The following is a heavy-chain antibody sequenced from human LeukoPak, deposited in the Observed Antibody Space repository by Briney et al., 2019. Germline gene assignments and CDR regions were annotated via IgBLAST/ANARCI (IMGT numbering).Heavy chain of an antibody. D-gene: IGHD4-17*01. J-gene: IGHJ4*02. CDR1: GGTFSRYA. Sequence: SVKVSCKASGGTFSRYAISWVRQAPGQGLEWMGGIIPIFGTAHYAQKFQGRVTITADESTSTAYMELSSLRSEDTAVYYCASLMTTVTTVFDYWGQGTLVTVSS. V-gene: IGHV1-69*13. CDR3: ASLMTTVTTVFDY. CDR2: IIPIFGTA.